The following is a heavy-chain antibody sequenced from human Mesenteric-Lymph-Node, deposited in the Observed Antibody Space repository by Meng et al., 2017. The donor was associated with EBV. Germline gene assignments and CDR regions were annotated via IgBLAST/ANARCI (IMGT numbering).Heavy chain of an antibody. CDR1: GGSIISGGYS. D-gene: IGHD1-26*01. CDR2: IYHSGTT. Sequence: QLQPPGSCPGLVRPSPTLSLTCAVSGGSIISGGYSWSWIRQAPGKGLEWIWFIYHSGTTYLNPSLRSRVNLSVDTSKNQFSLNLRSVSAADTAIYYCARSAGGDYFDYWGQGTLVTVSS. V-gene: IGHV4-30-2*01. J-gene: IGHJ4*02. CDR3: ARSAGGDYFDY.